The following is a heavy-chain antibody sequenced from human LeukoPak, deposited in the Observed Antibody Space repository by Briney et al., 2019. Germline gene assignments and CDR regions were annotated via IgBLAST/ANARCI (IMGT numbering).Heavy chain of an antibody. V-gene: IGHV3-23*01. Sequence: GGSLRLSCAASGFTFSNYAMSWVRQAPGKGLEWVSAISGGGGPTYYADSVKGRFTISRDNSKNTLYLQMNSLRAEDAAVYFCAKNSRLRWPYFFEYLGQGTLVTVSS. J-gene: IGHJ4*02. CDR2: ISGGGGPT. D-gene: IGHD5-18*01. CDR1: GFTFSNYA. CDR3: AKNSRLRWPYFFEY.